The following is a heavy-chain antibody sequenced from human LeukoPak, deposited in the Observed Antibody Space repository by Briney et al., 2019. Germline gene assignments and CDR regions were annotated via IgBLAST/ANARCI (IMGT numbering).Heavy chain of an antibody. J-gene: IGHJ2*01. CDR3: VTDRARLFWYFDL. Sequence: GASVKVSFTVSGSTLSDLSIHWVRQAPGKGLEYVGGSDPEDGETFHAQNFQGRITMTEDTSIDTAYMELSSLRSEDTAVYYCVTDRARLFWYFDLWGRGTLVTVSS. V-gene: IGHV1-24*01. CDR2: SDPEDGET. D-gene: IGHD2-21*02. CDR1: GSTLSDLS.